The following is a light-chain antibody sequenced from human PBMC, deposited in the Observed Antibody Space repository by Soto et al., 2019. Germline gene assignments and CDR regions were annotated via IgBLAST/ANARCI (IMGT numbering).Light chain of an antibody. J-gene: IGKJ2*01. V-gene: IGKV3-20*01. CDR1: QSVRSSH. CDR2: GAS. CDR3: QQYGDSPYS. Sequence: FFLTQSPGTLSLSPGERATLSCRASQSVRSSHLAWYQQKPGQAPRLLIYGASSRATGIPDRFSGSESGTDFTLTISRLEPEDFAVYYCQQYGDSPYSFGQGTKLEIK.